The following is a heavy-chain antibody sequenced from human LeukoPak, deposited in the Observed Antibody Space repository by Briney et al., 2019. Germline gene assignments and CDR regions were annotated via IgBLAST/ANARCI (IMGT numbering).Heavy chain of an antibody. CDR2: ISSSSSYI. V-gene: IGHV3-21*01. Sequence: PGGSLRLSCAASGFTFSSYSMNWVRQAPGKGLEWVSSISSSSSYIYYADSVKGRFTISRDNAKNSLYLQINSLRAEDTAVYYCARDQGYYGDDAFDIWGQGTMVTVSS. CDR3: ARDQGYYGDDAFDI. CDR1: GFTFSSYS. D-gene: IGHD3-10*01. J-gene: IGHJ3*02.